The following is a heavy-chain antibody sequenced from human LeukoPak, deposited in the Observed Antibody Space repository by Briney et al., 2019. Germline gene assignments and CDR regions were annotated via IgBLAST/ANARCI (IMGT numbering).Heavy chain of an antibody. CDR2: ISGSGGGT. J-gene: IGHJ4*02. D-gene: IGHD3-10*01. CDR3: AKDRLASGTADYFDY. CDR1: GFTFSSYA. Sequence: GGSLGLSCAASGFTFSSYAMSWVRQAPGEGLEWVSSISGSGGGTYYADSVKGRFTISRDNSKNTLYLQMNSLRAEDTAVYYCAKDRLASGTADYFDYWGQGTLVTVSS. V-gene: IGHV3-23*01.